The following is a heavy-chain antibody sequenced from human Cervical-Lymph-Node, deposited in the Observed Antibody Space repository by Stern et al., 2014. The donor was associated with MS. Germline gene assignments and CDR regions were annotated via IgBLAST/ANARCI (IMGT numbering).Heavy chain of an antibody. CDR2: IYPGDSDT. D-gene: IGHD3-22*01. V-gene: IGHV5-51*01. Sequence: EEQLEESGAEVKKSGESLKISCKGAGYSFSSHWIAWVRQKPGKGLEWMGIIYPGDSDTRHSPSFQGHVSISVDKSSSTAYLQWSSLTDSDTAIYYCARQGNYHDSHAFDIWGQGTMVIVSS. J-gene: IGHJ3*02. CDR3: ARQGNYHDSHAFDI. CDR1: GYSFSSHW.